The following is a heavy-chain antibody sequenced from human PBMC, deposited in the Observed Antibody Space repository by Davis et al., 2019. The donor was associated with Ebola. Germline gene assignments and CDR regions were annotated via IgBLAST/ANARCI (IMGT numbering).Heavy chain of an antibody. Sequence: SETLSLTCTVSGGSISSGSYYWGWIRQPPGKGLEWIGSIYYRGTTHYNPSLKSRVTISVDTSKNQFSLKLSSVTAADTAVYSCARQKLGYCISTSCYGHNWFDPWGQGTLVTVSS. J-gene: IGHJ5*02. CDR3: ARQKLGYCISTSCYGHNWFDP. D-gene: IGHD2-2*01. CDR2: IYYRGTT. CDR1: GGSISSGSYY. V-gene: IGHV4-39*01.